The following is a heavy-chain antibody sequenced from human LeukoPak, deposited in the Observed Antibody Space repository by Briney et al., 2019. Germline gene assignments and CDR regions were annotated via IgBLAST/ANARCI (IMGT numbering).Heavy chain of an antibody. CDR2: VSGSGGTI. D-gene: IGHD3-10*01. J-gene: IGHJ4*02. V-gene: IGHV3-23*01. CDR3: ARDRYGSGSYYSDY. CDR1: GFTFSNHA. Sequence: GGSLRLSCAASGFTFSNHAMSWVRQAPGKGLEWVSSVSGSGGTIYYADSVKGRFTISRDNSKNTLYLQMNSLRAEDTAVYYCARDRYGSGSYYSDYWGQGTLVTVSS.